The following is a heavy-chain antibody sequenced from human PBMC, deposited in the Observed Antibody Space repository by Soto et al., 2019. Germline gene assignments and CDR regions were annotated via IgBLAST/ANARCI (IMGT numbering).Heavy chain of an antibody. V-gene: IGHV4-61*01. J-gene: IGHJ6*02. CDR1: GGSVSSGSYY. CDR2: IYYSGST. D-gene: IGHD3-9*01. CDR3: ARDPHYDILTGDYYYGMDV. Sequence: SETLSLTCTVSGGSVSSGSYYWSWIRQPPGKGLEWIGYIYYSGSTNYNPSLKSRVTISVDTSKNQFSLKLSSVTAADTAVYYCARDPHYDILTGDYYYGMDVWGQGTTVTVSS.